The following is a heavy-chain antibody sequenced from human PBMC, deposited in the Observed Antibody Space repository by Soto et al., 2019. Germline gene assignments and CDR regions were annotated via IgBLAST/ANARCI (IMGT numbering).Heavy chain of an antibody. V-gene: IGHV1-3*01. J-gene: IGHJ6*02. CDR2: INAGNGNT. D-gene: IGHD3-3*01. CDR1: GYTFTSYA. Sequence: ASVKVSCQASGYTFTSYAMHWVRQAPGQRLEWMGWINAGNGNTKYSQKFQGRVTITRDTSASTAYMELSSLRSEDTAVYYCARETLYYDFWSGYYPTMDVWGQGTTVTVSS. CDR3: ARETLYYDFWSGYYPTMDV.